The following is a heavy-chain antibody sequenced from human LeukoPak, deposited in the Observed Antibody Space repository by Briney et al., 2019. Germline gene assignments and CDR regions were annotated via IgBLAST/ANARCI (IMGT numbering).Heavy chain of an antibody. Sequence: GGSLRLSCAASGFTVSSNYMSWVRQAPGKGLEWVSVIYSGGSTYYADSVKGRFTISRDNSKNTLYLQMNSLRAEDTAVYYCAKDFHYTSLLEWLSEHWGQGTLVTVSS. CDR3: AKDFHYTSLLEWLSEH. CDR1: GFTVSSNY. CDR2: IYSGGST. V-gene: IGHV3-66*01. J-gene: IGHJ4*02. D-gene: IGHD3-3*01.